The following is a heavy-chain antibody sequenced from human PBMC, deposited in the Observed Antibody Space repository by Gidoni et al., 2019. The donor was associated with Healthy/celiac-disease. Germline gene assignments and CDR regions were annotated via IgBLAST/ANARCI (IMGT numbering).Heavy chain of an antibody. Sequence: QVQLQESGPGLVKPSETLSLTCTVSGGSISSYYWSWIRQPPGKGLEWIGYIYYSGSTNYNPSLKSRVTISVDTSKNQFSLMLSSVTAADTAVYYCARLCYDFWSGYYFDYWGQGTLVTVSS. CDR2: IYYSGST. CDR3: ARLCYDFWSGYYFDY. J-gene: IGHJ4*02. CDR1: GGSISSYY. D-gene: IGHD3-3*01. V-gene: IGHV4-59*01.